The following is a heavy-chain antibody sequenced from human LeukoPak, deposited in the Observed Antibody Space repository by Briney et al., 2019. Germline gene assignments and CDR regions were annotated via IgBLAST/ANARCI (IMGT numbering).Heavy chain of an antibody. D-gene: IGHD6-19*01. CDR1: GFTFSSYS. CDR2: ISSSSSYI. J-gene: IGHJ4*02. CDR3: ARGSGYSSGWYYFDY. Sequence: GGSLRLPCAASGFTFSSYSMNWVRQAPGKGLEWVSSISSSSSYIYYADSVKGRFTISRDNAKNSPYLQMNSLRAEDTAVYYCARGSGYSSGWYYFDYWGQGTLVTVSS. V-gene: IGHV3-21*01.